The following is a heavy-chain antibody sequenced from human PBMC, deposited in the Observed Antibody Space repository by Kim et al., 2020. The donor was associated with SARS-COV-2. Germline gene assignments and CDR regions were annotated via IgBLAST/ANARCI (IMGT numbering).Heavy chain of an antibody. Sequence: DGSNKYYADSVNGRFSISRDNSKNTLYLQMSRVRAEDTAVYYCARAYSNWGQGTLVTVSS. CDR3: ARAYSN. V-gene: IGHV3-30*15. CDR2: DGSNK. D-gene: IGHD6-13*01. J-gene: IGHJ4*02.